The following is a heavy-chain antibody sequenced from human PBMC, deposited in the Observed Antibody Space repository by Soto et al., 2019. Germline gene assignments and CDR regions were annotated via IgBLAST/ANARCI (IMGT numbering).Heavy chain of an antibody. CDR2: ISYDGSNK. D-gene: IGHD3-16*01. CDR3: ARDYEGDYFDY. Sequence: QVQLVESGGGVVQPGRSLRLSCAASGFTFSSYAMHWVRQAPGKGLEWVAVISYDGSNKYYADSVNGRFTISRDNSKNQLYMQMNSLRAEDTAVHYSARDYEGDYFDYWGQGTLVTVSS. J-gene: IGHJ4*02. CDR1: GFTFSSYA. V-gene: IGHV3-30-3*01.